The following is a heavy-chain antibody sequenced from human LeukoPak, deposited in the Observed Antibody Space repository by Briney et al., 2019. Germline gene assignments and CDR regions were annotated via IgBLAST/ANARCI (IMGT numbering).Heavy chain of an antibody. Sequence: PGGSLRLSCAASGFTFDDYGMSWVRQAPGKGLEWVSYISSSGSTIYYADSVKGRFTISRDNAKNSLYLQMNSLRAEDTAVYYCARASSWYQVYWGQGTLVTVSS. CDR3: ARASSWYQVY. J-gene: IGHJ4*02. CDR1: GFTFDDYG. CDR2: ISSSGSTI. V-gene: IGHV3-48*03. D-gene: IGHD6-13*01.